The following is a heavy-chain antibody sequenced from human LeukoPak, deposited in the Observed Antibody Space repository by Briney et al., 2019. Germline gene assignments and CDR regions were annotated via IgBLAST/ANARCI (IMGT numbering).Heavy chain of an antibody. V-gene: IGHV3-30*02. CDR2: IRYDGSNK. J-gene: IGHJ6*03. CDR3: AKDAGQWLATYYCYYMDV. D-gene: IGHD6-19*01. Sequence: GGSLRLSCAASGFTFSSYGMHWVRQAPGKGLEWVAFIRYDGSNKYYADSVKGRFTISRDNSKNTLYLQMNSLRAEDTAVYYCAKDAGQWLATYYCYYMDVWGKGTTVTVSS. CDR1: GFTFSSYG.